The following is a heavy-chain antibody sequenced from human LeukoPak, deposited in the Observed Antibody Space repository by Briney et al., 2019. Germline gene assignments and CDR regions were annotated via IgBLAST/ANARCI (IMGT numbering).Heavy chain of an antibody. Sequence: GGSLRLSCAASGSTFSSYSMNWVRQAPGKGLEWVSYISSGSSTIYYADSVKGRFTISRDNAKNSLYLQMNSLRAEDTAVYYCSITINAFDIWGQGTMVTVSS. CDR2: ISSGSSTI. CDR3: SITINAFDI. J-gene: IGHJ3*02. D-gene: IGHD1-14*01. V-gene: IGHV3-48*01. CDR1: GSTFSSYS.